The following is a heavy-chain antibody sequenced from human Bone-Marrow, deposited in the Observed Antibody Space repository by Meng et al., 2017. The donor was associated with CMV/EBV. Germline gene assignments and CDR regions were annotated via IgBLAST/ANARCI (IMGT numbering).Heavy chain of an antibody. V-gene: IGHV4-34*01. CDR1: FSGYY. CDR2: INHIGST. D-gene: IGHD2-2*01. CDR3: AREVEYCSMTSCNAVNWFDP. J-gene: IGHJ5*02. Sequence: FSGYYLSWIRPPPGKGLELIGEINHIGSTNYNPSLKSRVTISVDTSKNQFSLKLSSVTAADTAVYYCAREVEYCSMTSCNAVNWFDPWGQGTLVTVSS.